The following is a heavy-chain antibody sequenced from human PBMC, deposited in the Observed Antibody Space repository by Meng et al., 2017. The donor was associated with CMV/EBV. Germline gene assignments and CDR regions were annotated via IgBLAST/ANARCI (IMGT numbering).Heavy chain of an antibody. CDR3: ARLRSLTVDIGYYFDY. Sequence: LRLSCTVSGGSISSGDYYWSWIRQPPGKGLEWIGYIYYSGSTYYNPSLKSRVTISVDTSKNQFSLKLSSVTAADTAVYYCARLRSLTVDIGYYFDYWGQGTLVTVSS. D-gene: IGHD5-12*01. CDR1: GGSISSGDYY. CDR2: IYYSGST. J-gene: IGHJ4*02. V-gene: IGHV4-30-4*08.